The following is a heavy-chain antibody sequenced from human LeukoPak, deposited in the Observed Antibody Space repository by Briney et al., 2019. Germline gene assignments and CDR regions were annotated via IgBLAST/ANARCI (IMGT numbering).Heavy chain of an antibody. V-gene: IGHV3-48*03. CDR3: ARAAWGYYYMDV. J-gene: IGHJ6*03. Sequence: GGSLRLSCVASGFTFSSCEMNWVRQAPGKGLEWVSYISSRGDIIYYADSVRGRFTISRDNADNSLYLQMNSLRAEDTAVYYCARAAWGYYYMDVWGRGTTVTVSS. D-gene: IGHD7-27*01. CDR2: ISSRGDII. CDR1: GFTFSSCE.